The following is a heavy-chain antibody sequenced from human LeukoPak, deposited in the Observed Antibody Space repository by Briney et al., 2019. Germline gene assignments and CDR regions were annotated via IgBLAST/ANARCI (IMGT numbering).Heavy chain of an antibody. V-gene: IGHV3-30*18. CDR1: GLIFSDFG. CDR2: ISYDGINK. CDR3: VKDTSRTAAGTTWVSLDY. D-gene: IGHD6-13*01. J-gene: IGHJ4*02. Sequence: GRSLRLSCAASGLIFSDFGMHWVRQAPGKGLEWVAVISYDGINKYYADSVKGRFTISRDNSMNTLYLQMNSLRPEDTAIYYCVKDTSRTAAGTTWVSLDYWGQGTLVTVS.